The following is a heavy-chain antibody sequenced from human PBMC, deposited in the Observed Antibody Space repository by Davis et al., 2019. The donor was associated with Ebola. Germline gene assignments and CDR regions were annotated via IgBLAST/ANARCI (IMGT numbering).Heavy chain of an antibody. V-gene: IGHV3-48*03. J-gene: IGHJ4*02. CDR2: MSDSGSIT. Sequence: GGSLRLSCAASGFTFSKYEMNWVRQAPGKGLEWISYMSDSGSITDYTDSVKGRFTISRDNARNLLYLQMNSLRAEDTAVYYCAKAALRWLYDYWGQGTLVTVSS. D-gene: IGHD4-23*01. CDR3: AKAALRWLYDY. CDR1: GFTFSKYE.